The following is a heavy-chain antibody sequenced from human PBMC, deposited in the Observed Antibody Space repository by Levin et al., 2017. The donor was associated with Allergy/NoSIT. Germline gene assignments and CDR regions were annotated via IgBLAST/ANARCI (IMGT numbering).Heavy chain of an antibody. CDR1: SGSINSNFY. CDR2: VSYSSST. V-gene: IGHV4-39*01. J-gene: IGHJ6*03. CDR3: ARLLDRHNYYYYYYMDV. Sequence: SETLSLTCTVSSGSINSNFYWGWLRQPPGKGLEWIAGVSYSSSTYYNPSFKGRVTISVDTSKNQFSLKLTFLTAADTAIYYCARLLDRHNYYYYYYMDVWGRGTAVTVSS.